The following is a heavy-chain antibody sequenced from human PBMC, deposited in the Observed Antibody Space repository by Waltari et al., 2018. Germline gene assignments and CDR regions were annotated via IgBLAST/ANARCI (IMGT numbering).Heavy chain of an antibody. CDR1: GGSISSSSYY. J-gene: IGHJ4*02. Sequence: QLQLQESGPGLVKPSETLSLTCTVSGGSISSSSYYWGWIRQPPGKGREWIGSIYYSGSTYYNPSLKSRVTISVDTSKNQFSLKLGSVTAADTAVYYCASTYYYDSSGYFLPDWGQGTLVTVSS. CDR3: ASTYYYDSSGYFLPD. D-gene: IGHD3-22*01. V-gene: IGHV4-39*07. CDR2: IYYSGST.